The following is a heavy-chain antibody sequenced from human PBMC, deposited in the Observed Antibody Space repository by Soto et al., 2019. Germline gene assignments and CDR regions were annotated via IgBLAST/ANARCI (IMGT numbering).Heavy chain of an antibody. D-gene: IGHD2-2*01. Sequence: PSETLSLTCTVSGGSISSYYWSWIRQPPGKGLEWIGYIYYSGSTNYNPSLKSRVTISVDTSKNQFSLKLSSVTAADTAVYYCARFGRQLQLDPWGQGTLVTVSS. CDR3: ARFGRQLQLDP. CDR1: GGSISSYY. CDR2: IYYSGST. V-gene: IGHV4-59*01. J-gene: IGHJ5*02.